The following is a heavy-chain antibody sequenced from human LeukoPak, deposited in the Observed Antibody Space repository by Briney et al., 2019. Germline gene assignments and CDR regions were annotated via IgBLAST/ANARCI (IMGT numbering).Heavy chain of an antibody. CDR1: GFTFSSYG. Sequence: PGRALRLSCAASGFTFSSYGMHWVRQAPGKGLEWVAVIWYDGSNKYYADSVKGRFTISRDNSKNTLYLQMNSLRAEDTAVYYCAKDHSGSPGAFDIWGQGTMVTVSS. J-gene: IGHJ3*02. CDR2: IWYDGSNK. CDR3: AKDHSGSPGAFDI. D-gene: IGHD2-15*01. V-gene: IGHV3-33*06.